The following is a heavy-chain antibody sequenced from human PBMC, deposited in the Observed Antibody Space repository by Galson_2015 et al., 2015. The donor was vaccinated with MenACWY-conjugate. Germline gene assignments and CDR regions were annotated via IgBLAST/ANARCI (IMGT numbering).Heavy chain of an antibody. V-gene: IGHV3-74*01. CDR3: AKSRGASFYFDS. Sequence: SLRLSCAASGFIFNTYWMHWVRQAPGKGLVWVSRINPGGSSTTHADPVKDRFTISRDNAKNTLYLQMNSLRPEDTAVFYCAKSRGASFYFDSWGQGTLVTVSS. J-gene: IGHJ4*02. CDR2: INPGGSST. D-gene: IGHD1-26*01. CDR1: GFIFNTYW.